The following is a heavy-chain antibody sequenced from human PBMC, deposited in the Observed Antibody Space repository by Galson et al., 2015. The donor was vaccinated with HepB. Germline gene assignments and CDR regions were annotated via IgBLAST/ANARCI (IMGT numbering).Heavy chain of an antibody. J-gene: IGHJ4*02. CDR2: ICSGGTVI. Sequence: SLRLSCAASGFTFSNYEMNWVRQAPGKGLEWVSYICSGGTVIYYADSVKGRFNISRDNAKNSVFLQMNSLRAEDTAVYYCARAGDYCIDDVCFKFLFDSWGQGTLVTVSS. D-gene: IGHD2-8*01. CDR3: ARAGDYCIDDVCFKFLFDS. CDR1: GFTFSNYE. V-gene: IGHV3-48*03.